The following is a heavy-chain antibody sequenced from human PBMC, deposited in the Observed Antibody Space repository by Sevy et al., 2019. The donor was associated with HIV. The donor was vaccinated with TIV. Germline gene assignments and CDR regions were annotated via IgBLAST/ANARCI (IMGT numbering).Heavy chain of an antibody. J-gene: IGHJ6*02. Sequence: ASVKVSCKASGYTFTGYYMHWVRQAPGQGLEWMGRINPNSGGTNYAQKFRGRVTMTRDTSISTAYLELSRLGADDTAVYYCARDREVTSYYYYSMDVWGQGTTVTVSS. CDR1: GYTFTGYY. D-gene: IGHD4-17*01. CDR3: ARDREVTSYYYYSMDV. V-gene: IGHV1-2*06. CDR2: INPNSGGT.